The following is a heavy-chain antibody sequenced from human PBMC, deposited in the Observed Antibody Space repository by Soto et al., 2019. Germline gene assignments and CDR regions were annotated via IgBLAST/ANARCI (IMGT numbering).Heavy chain of an antibody. CDR1: GGSFSGYY. D-gene: IGHD2-2*01. Sequence: SETLSLTCAVYGGSFSGYYWSWIRQPPGKGLEWIGEINHSGSTNYNPSLKSRVTISVDTSKNQFSLKLSSVTAADTAVYYCACGRRDYCSSTGYKAFDYWGQGTLVTVSS. J-gene: IGHJ4*02. CDR3: ACGRRDYCSSTGYKAFDY. V-gene: IGHV4-34*01. CDR2: INHSGST.